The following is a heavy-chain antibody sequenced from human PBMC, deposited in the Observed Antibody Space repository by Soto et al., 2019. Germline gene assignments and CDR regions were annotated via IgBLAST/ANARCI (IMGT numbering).Heavy chain of an antibody. CDR1: GFTFSSYG. CDR3: ARDFIHGSGTFDY. J-gene: IGHJ4*02. Sequence: GGSLRLSCAASGFTFSSYGMHWVRQAPGKGLEWVAVIWYDGSNKYYADSVKGRFTISRDNSKNTLYLQMNSLRAEDTAVYYCARDFIHGSGTFDYWGQGTLVTVS. CDR2: IWYDGSNK. D-gene: IGHD3-10*01. V-gene: IGHV3-33*01.